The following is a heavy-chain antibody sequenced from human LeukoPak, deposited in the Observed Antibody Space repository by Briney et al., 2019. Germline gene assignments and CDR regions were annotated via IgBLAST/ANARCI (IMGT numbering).Heavy chain of an antibody. CDR1: GFSLPTRGVG. D-gene: IGHD3-22*01. V-gene: IGHV2-5*02. CDR2: IYWDDDK. J-gene: IGHJ3*02. CDR3: ARLAYYDNSGSSRPFDI. Sequence: SGPTLVKPTQTLTLTCAFSGFSLPTRGVGVGWIRQPPGKALEWLALIYWDDDKRYSPSLKSRLTITKDTSKEQVVLTVTNLDPVDTATYYCARLAYYDNSGSSRPFDIWGQGTMVTVSS.